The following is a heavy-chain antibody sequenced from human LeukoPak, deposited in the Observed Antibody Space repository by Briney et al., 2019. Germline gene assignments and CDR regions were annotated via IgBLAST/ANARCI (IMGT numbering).Heavy chain of an antibody. Sequence: GGSLRLSCAASGFTFSSYEMNWVRQAPRKGLEWVSYISSSGSTIYYADSVKGRFTISRDNAKNSLYLQMNSLRPEDTAVYYCARVEIVIVPAGISYYYYYYMDVCGKGTTVTVSS. V-gene: IGHV3-48*03. CDR2: ISSSGSTI. D-gene: IGHD2-2*03. CDR3: ARVEIVIVPAGISYYYYYYMDV. CDR1: GFTFSSYE. J-gene: IGHJ6*03.